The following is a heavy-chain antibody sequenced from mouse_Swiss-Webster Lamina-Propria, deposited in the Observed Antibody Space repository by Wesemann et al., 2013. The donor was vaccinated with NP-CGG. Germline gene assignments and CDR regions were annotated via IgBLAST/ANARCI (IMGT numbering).Heavy chain of an antibody. J-gene: IGHJ3*01. CDR3: AWAWFAY. V-gene: IGHV3-8*02. Sequence: EYAGYISYSGSTYYNPSLKSRISITRDTSKNQYYLQLNSVTTEDTATYYCAWAWFAYWGQGTTGHCLC. CDR2: ISYSGST.